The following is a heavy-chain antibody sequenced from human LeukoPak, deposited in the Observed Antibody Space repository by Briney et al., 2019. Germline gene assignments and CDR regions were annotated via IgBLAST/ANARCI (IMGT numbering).Heavy chain of an antibody. Sequence: SVKLSCKASGGTSSSYAISWVRQAPGQGLEWMGGIIPIFGTANYAQKFQGRVTITTDESTSTAYMELSSLRSEDTAVYYCARSTRIYDIPYMDVWGKGTTVTVSS. CDR2: IIPIFGTA. CDR1: GGTSSSYA. V-gene: IGHV1-69*05. J-gene: IGHJ6*03. CDR3: ARSTRIYDIPYMDV. D-gene: IGHD3-9*01.